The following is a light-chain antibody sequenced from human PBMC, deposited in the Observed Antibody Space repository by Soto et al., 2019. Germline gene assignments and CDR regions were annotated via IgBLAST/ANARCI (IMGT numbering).Light chain of an antibody. Sequence: QSVLTQPRSVSGSPGQSVTISCTGTSSDVGGYNYVSWYQHHPGKAPRLIIYDVSKRPSGVPDRFSDSKSGNTASLTISGLQAEDETDYYCCSYAGSYSYVFGDGTKLTVL. J-gene: IGLJ1*01. CDR1: SSDVGGYNY. CDR2: DVS. V-gene: IGLV2-11*01. CDR3: CSYAGSYSYV.